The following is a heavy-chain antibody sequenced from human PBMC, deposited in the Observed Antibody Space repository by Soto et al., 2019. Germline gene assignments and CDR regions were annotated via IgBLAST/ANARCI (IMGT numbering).Heavy chain of an antibody. Sequence: PSETLSLTCSVSGGSVSRGNFYWTWIRQPPGKGLEWIGYISYTGSTSYNPSLKSRVTISVDASKNEFSLRLDSVTAADTAVYYRARAGGTGLYWGQGTLVTVSS. CDR3: ARAGGTGLY. V-gene: IGHV4-61*01. D-gene: IGHD7-27*01. J-gene: IGHJ4*02. CDR2: ISYTGST. CDR1: GGSVSRGNFY.